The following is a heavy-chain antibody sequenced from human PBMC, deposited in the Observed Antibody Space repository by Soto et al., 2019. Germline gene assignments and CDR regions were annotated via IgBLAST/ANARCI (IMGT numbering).Heavy chain of an antibody. J-gene: IGHJ4*02. CDR2: ISAYNGNT. CDR3: ARTVLGYSYGYGHCDY. Sequence: QVQLVQSGAEVKKPGASVKVSCKASGYTFTSYGISWVRQAPGQGLEWMGWISAYNGNTNYAQKLQGRVNMTTDTSTSTAYMELRSLRSDDTAVYYCARTVLGYSYGYGHCDYWGQGTLVTVSS. V-gene: IGHV1-18*01. CDR1: GYTFTSYG. D-gene: IGHD5-18*01.